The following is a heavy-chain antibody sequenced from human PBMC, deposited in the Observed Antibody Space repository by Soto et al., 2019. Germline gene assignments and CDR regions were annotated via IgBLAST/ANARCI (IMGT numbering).Heavy chain of an antibody. CDR2: ISGSGGST. Sequence: GSLRLSCAASGFTFSSYAMSWVRQAPGKGLEWVSAISGSGGSTYYADSVKGRFTISRDNSKNTLYLQMNSLRAEDTAVYYCAKYVESDDAFDIWGQGTMVTVSS. CDR1: GFTFSSYA. CDR3: AKYVESDDAFDI. D-gene: IGHD1-1*01. J-gene: IGHJ3*02. V-gene: IGHV3-23*01.